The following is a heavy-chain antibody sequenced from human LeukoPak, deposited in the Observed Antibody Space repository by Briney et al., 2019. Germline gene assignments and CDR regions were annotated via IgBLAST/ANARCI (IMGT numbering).Heavy chain of an antibody. D-gene: IGHD1-26*01. CDR2: INPNSGGT. CDR1: GYTFTGYY. CDR3: ARDRGGGSHRTNWFDP. Sequence: ASVKVSCKASGYTFTGYYMHWVRQAPGQGLEWMGWINPNSGGTNYAQKFQGRVTMTRDTSISTAYMELRSLRSDDTAVYYCARDRGGGSHRTNWFDPWGQGTLVTVSS. J-gene: IGHJ5*02. V-gene: IGHV1-2*02.